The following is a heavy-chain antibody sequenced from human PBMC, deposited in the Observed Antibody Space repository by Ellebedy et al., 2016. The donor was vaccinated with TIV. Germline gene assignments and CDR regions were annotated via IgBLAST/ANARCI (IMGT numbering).Heavy chain of an antibody. CDR2: ITKSVGNT. CDR1: GLSLSSHA. CDR3: AREPVGVGPAFDV. Sequence: PGGSLRLSCAASGLSLSSHAISWVCHGPGKEMSLVSVITKSVGNTDYEDSVKGRFTISRDNSKDTLYLQMNSLRTEDKAIYYYAREPVGVGPAFDVWGQGTMVTVSS. J-gene: IGHJ3*01. V-gene: IGHV3-23*01. D-gene: IGHD4-23*01.